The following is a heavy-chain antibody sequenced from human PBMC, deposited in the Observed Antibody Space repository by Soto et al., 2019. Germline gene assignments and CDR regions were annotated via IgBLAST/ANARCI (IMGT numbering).Heavy chain of an antibody. CDR2: IIPIFGTA. CDR1: GGTFSSYA. Sequence: GASVKVSCKASGGTFSSYAISWVRQAPGQGLEWMGGIIPIFGTANYAQKFQGRVTITADESTSTAYMELSSLRSEDTAVYYCAASYSSSWPLIDYWGQGTLVTVSS. D-gene: IGHD6-13*01. V-gene: IGHV1-69*13. J-gene: IGHJ4*02. CDR3: AASYSSSWPLIDY.